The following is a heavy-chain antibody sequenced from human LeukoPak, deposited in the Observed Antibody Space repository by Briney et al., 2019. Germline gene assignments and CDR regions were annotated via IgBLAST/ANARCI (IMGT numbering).Heavy chain of an antibody. Sequence: ASVKVSCKASGYTFTGYYIHWVRQAPGQGLEWMGIINPSGGSTSYAQKFQGRVTMTRDMSTSTVYMELSSLRSEDTAVYYCAREDAAVAGTGGYFDYWGQGTLVTVSS. V-gene: IGHV1-46*01. CDR3: AREDAAVAGTGGYFDY. D-gene: IGHD6-19*01. CDR1: GYTFTGYY. J-gene: IGHJ4*02. CDR2: INPSGGST.